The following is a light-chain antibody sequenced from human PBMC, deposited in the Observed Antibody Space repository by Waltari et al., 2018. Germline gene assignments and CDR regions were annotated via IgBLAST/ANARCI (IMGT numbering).Light chain of an antibody. CDR2: DKN. J-gene: IGLJ3*02. CDR1: SLRRYY. V-gene: IGLV3-19*01. CDR3: NSRDSSGNHWV. Sequence: SSELTQDPAVSVALGQTVRITCQGDSLRRYYASWYQQQPGQAPILVIYDKNNRPSGIPDRFSGSSSGNTASLTISGTQAEDEADYYCNSRDSSGNHWVFGGGTKLTVL.